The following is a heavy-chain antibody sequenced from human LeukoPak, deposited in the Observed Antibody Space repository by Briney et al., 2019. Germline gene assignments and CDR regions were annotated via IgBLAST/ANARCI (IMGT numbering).Heavy chain of an antibody. V-gene: IGHV1-69*04. Sequence: ASVKVSCKASGGTFSSYAISWVRQAPGQGLEWMGRIIPILGIANYAQRFQGRVTITADKSTSTAYMELSSLRSEDTAVYYCARGDYYDSSGRLNYYYYYGMDVWGQGTTVTVSS. D-gene: IGHD3-22*01. J-gene: IGHJ6*02. CDR1: GGTFSSYA. CDR2: IIPILGIA. CDR3: ARGDYYDSSGRLNYYYYYGMDV.